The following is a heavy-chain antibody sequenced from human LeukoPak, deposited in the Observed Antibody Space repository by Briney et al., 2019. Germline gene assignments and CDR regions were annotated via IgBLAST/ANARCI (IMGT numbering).Heavy chain of an antibody. CDR1: GSSISSSSYY. Sequence: SETLSLTCTVSGSSISSSSYYWGWIRQPPGKGLEWIGSIYYSGSTYYNPSLKSRVTISVDTSKNQFSLKLSSVTAADTAVYYCARQPGVAFDIWGQGTMVTVSS. J-gene: IGHJ3*02. CDR3: ARQPGVAFDI. D-gene: IGHD2-8*01. CDR2: IYYSGST. V-gene: IGHV4-39*01.